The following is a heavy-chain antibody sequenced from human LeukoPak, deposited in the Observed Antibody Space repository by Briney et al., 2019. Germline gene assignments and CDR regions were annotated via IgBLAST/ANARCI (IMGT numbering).Heavy chain of an antibody. CDR1: GFTFSSYA. Sequence: GSLRLSCAASGFTFSSYAMSWVRQAPGKGLEWVSAISGSGGSTYYADSVKGRFTISRDNSKNTLYLQMNSLRAEDTAVYYCAKTPYHSSGWYYFDYWGQGTLVTVSS. CDR3: AKTPYHSSGWYYFDY. D-gene: IGHD6-19*01. V-gene: IGHV3-23*01. CDR2: ISGSGGST. J-gene: IGHJ4*02.